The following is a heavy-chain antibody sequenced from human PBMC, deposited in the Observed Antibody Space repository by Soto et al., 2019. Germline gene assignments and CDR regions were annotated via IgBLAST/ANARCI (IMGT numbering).Heavy chain of an antibody. V-gene: IGHV3-43*01. CDR1: VFNFHDYT. CDR3: AKGGFGGYGMDV. J-gene: IGHJ6*02. CDR2: ITWDGGSI. Sequence: WWSLRLSCAASVFNFHDYTIHWFRQSPGKGLEWVSFITWDGGSIYYADSVKGRFTISRDNSKNSLTLEMNSLRSEDSGVYYCAKGGFGGYGMDVWGQGTTVTVSS. D-gene: IGHD6-25*01.